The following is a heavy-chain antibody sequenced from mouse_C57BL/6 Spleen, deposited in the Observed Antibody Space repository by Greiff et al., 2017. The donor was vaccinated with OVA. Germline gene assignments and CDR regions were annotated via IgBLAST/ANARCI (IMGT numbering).Heavy chain of an antibody. J-gene: IGHJ2*01. CDR1: GYTFTTYP. Sequence: VQLVESGAELVKPGASVKMSCKASGYTFTTYPIEWLKQNHGKSLEWIGNFHPYNDDTKYNEKFKGKATLTVEKSSSTVYLELSRLTSDDSAVYYCARGPDYYGSSYFDYWGQGTTLTVSS. CDR2: FHPYNDDT. D-gene: IGHD1-1*01. V-gene: IGHV1-47*01. CDR3: ARGPDYYGSSYFDY.